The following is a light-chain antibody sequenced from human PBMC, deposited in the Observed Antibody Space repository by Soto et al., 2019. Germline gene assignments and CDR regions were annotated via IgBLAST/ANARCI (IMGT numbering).Light chain of an antibody. CDR2: DAS. CDR1: QDINNY. V-gene: IGKV1-33*01. CDR3: PQYCSVYT. J-gene: IGKJ2*01. Sequence: DIQMTQSPSSLSASVGDRVTITCQASQDINNYLNWYQQKPGKAPKLLIYDASNLETGVPSRFSGSGSGTDFTFTISALQPEDIATYYGPQYCSVYTFGQGTKLEIK.